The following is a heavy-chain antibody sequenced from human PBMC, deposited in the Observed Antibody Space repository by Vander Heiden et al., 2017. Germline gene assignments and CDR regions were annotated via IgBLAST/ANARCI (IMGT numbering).Heavy chain of an antibody. CDR2: MSGSGGST. CDR3: AKSITMTVVGAFDI. Sequence: EVQLLESGGGLVQPGGSLRLSCVGSGFTFSSYAMSWVRQDPGKGLEWVSVMSGSGGSTYYADSVKGRFTLSRDGSKNMLYLQMNSLRAEDTAVYYCAKSITMTVVGAFDIWGQGTMVTVSS. V-gene: IGHV3-23*01. CDR1: GFTFSSYA. J-gene: IGHJ3*02. D-gene: IGHD3-22*01.